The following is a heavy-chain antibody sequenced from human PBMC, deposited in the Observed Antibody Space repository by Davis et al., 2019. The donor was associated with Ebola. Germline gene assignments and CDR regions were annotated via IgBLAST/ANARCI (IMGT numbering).Heavy chain of an antibody. CDR3: ARDRLYYDYVWGSYRSGGRSDY. V-gene: IGHV3-7*03. J-gene: IGHJ4*02. Sequence: GESLKISCAASGFTFSSYWMSWVRQAPGKGLEWVANIKQDGSEKYYVDSVKGRFTISRDNAKNSLYLQMNSLRAEDMAVYYCARDRLYYDYVWGSYRSGGRSDYWGQGTLVTVSS. CDR2: IKQDGSEK. D-gene: IGHD3-16*02. CDR1: GFTFSSYW.